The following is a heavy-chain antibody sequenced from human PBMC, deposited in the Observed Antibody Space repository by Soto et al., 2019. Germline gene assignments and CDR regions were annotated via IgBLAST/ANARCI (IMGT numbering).Heavy chain of an antibody. J-gene: IGHJ4*02. Sequence: GGSLRLSCAASGFTFSSYNMNWVRQAPGKGLEWVSSISSSSSYIYYADSVKGRFTISRDNAKNSLYLQMNSLRAEDTAVYYCARDRMGLNTDYGSGSYYPHPTDYWGQGTLATVSS. D-gene: IGHD3-10*01. V-gene: IGHV3-21*01. CDR2: ISSSSSYI. CDR3: ARDRMGLNTDYGSGSYYPHPTDY. CDR1: GFTFSSYN.